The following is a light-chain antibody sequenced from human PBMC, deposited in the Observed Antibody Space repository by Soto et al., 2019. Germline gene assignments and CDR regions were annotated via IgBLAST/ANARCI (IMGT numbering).Light chain of an antibody. CDR2: GAS. CDR3: QQYNNWPRWT. CDR1: QSVSSN. J-gene: IGKJ1*01. Sequence: EIVMTQSPATLSVSPGERATLSCRASQSVSSNLAWYPQKPGQAPRLLIYGASTMATGIPARFSGSGSGTEFTLTISSLPSEDFAVYYCQQYNNWPRWTFGQGTKVVIK. V-gene: IGKV3-15*01.